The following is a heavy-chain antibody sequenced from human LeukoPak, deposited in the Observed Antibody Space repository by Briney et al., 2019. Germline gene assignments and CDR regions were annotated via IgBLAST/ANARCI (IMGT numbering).Heavy chain of an antibody. CDR2: IYYSGST. J-gene: IGHJ4*02. CDR1: GGSISSYY. V-gene: IGHV4-59*01. D-gene: IGHD5-24*01. Sequence: SETLSLTCTVSGGSISSYYWSWIRQPPGKGLEWIGYIYYSGSTNYNPSLKSRVTISVDTSKNQFSLKLSSVTAADTAVYYCAKGRDGYNSFDYWGQGTLVTVSS. CDR3: AKGRDGYNSFDY.